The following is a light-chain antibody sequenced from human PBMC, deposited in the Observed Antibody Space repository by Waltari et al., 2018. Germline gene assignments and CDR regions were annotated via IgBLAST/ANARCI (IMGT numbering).Light chain of an antibody. CDR2: QIN. Sequence: QSALTQPASVSGSPGQSITISCTGTSSDVGTYNLVPWYQQHPGKAPKLMISQINKRPSGVSNRFSGSKSGNTASLTISGLQVEDEADYYCCSYAGSGTLVFGSGTKVNVV. J-gene: IGLJ6*01. CDR3: CSYAGSGTLV. CDR1: SSDVGTYNL. V-gene: IGLV2-23*02.